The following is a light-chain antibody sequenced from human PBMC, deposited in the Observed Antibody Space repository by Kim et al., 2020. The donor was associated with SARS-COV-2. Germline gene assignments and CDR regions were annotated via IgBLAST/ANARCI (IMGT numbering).Light chain of an antibody. CDR2: TND. CDR3: AAWDDSLNGLV. V-gene: IGLV1-44*01. Sequence: GQGVTISCSGDIFNIGSHPVKWYQQFPQTAPKLLIHTNDQRPSGVPDRFSGSKSGTSASLAISGLQSADEADYYCAAWDDSLNGLVFGGGTQLTVL. J-gene: IGLJ2*01. CDR1: IFNIGSHP.